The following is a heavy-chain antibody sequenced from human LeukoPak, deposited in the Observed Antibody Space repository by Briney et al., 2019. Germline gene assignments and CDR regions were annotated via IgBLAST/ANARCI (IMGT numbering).Heavy chain of an antibody. Sequence: PGGSLRLSCAASGFTFSSYAMHWVRQAPGKGLEWVAVISLDGRNKYYADSVKGRFTISRDNSKNTLYLQMNSLRAEDTALYYCAKDLDGYSYGKVDYWGQGTLVTVSS. V-gene: IGHV3-30*04. J-gene: IGHJ4*02. CDR3: AKDLDGYSYGKVDY. CDR2: ISLDGRNK. CDR1: GFTFSSYA. D-gene: IGHD5-18*01.